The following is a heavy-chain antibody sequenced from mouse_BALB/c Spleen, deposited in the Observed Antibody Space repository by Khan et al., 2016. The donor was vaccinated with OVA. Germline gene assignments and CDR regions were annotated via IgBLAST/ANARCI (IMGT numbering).Heavy chain of an antibody. CDR2: INPSNGRT. Sequence: QVQLQQPGAELVNPGASVNLSCKASGYTLTSYWMHWVKQRPGQGLEWIGEINPSNGRTNYNEKFKSKATLTVDKSSSTAYMQLSSPTSEDSAVFYCAILLMNFDYWGQGTTLTVSS. D-gene: IGHD1-1*01. V-gene: IGHV1S81*02. J-gene: IGHJ2*01. CDR3: AILLMNFDY. CDR1: GYTLTSYW.